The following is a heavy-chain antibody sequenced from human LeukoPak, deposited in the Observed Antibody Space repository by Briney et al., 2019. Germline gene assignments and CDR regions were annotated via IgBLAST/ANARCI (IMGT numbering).Heavy chain of an antibody. D-gene: IGHD1-26*01. V-gene: IGHV3-74*01. CDR3: ARDGRSGNFDK. J-gene: IGHJ4*02. Sequence: PGGSLRLSCAASGFTFTSYWMHWVRQAPGKGLVWVSVIRSDGSITTYADSVKGRFTISRDTAKNTLYLQMNSLRAEDTAVYYCARDGRSGNFDKWGQGTLVSVSS. CDR2: IRSDGSIT. CDR1: GFTFTSYW.